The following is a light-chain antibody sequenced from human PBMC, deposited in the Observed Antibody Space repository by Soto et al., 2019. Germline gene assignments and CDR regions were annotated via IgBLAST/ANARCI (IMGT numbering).Light chain of an antibody. J-gene: IGKJ1*01. CDR3: QQYNIRWT. CDR2: QVS. Sequence: DIQMTQSPSTLSASVGDRVTITCRASQSIGSWLAWYQQKPGKAPKLLISQVSGLESGVPSRFSGSGSGTDFTLTISSLQPDDFATYYCQQYNIRWTCGQGTKVDIK. CDR1: QSIGSW. V-gene: IGKV1-5*03.